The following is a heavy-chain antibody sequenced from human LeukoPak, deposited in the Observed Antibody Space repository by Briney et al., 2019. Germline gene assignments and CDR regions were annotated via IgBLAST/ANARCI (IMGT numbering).Heavy chain of an antibody. D-gene: IGHD3-10*02. J-gene: IGHJ6*04. CDR3: AELGITMIGGV. Sequence: GSLRLSCAASGFTFSSYSMNWVRQAPGKGLEWVSSISSSNSYIYYADSVKGRFTIPRDNAKNSLYLQMNSLRAEDTAVYYCAELGITMIGGVWGKGTTVTISS. V-gene: IGHV3-21*01. CDR1: GFTFSSYS. CDR2: ISSSNSYI.